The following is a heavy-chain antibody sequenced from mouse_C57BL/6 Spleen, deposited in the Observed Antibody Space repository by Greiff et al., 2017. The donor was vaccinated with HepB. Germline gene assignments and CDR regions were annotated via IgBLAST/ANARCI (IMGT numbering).Heavy chain of an antibody. CDR2: ISGGGGNT. CDR1: GFTFSSYT. V-gene: IGHV5-9*01. Sequence: EVKVEESGGGLVKPGGSLKLSCAASGFTFSSYTMSWVRQTPEKRLEWVATISGGGGNTYYPDSVKGRFTISRDNAKNTLYLQMSSLRSEDTALYYCARHDGYPYFDYWGQGTTLTVSS. CDR3: ARHDGYPYFDY. D-gene: IGHD2-3*01. J-gene: IGHJ2*01.